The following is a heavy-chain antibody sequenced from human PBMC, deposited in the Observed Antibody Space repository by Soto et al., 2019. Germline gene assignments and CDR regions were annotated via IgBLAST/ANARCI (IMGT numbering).Heavy chain of an antibody. V-gene: IGHV3-30*03. Sequence: QVQLVESGGGVVQPGRSLRLSCAASGFTFSGYGMHWVRQAPGKGLEWVAVISNDALNKYYADSVKGRFAISRDDSRNTLYLKMNSLRAEDTAVYYCARPRRDYYYYYGMDVWGQGTTVTVSS. CDR1: GFTFSGYG. CDR3: ARPRRDYYYYYGMDV. CDR2: ISNDALNK. J-gene: IGHJ6*02.